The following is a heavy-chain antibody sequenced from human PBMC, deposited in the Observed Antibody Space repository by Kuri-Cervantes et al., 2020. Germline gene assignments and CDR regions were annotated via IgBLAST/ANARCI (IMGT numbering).Heavy chain of an antibody. D-gene: IGHD3-22*01. CDR2: ISYDGSNK. Sequence: GGSLRLSCAASGFTFSSYGMHWVRQAPGKGLEWVAVISYDGSNKYYADSVKGRFAISRDNSKNTLYLQMNSLRAEDTAVYYCAKDLLPHDSSGYDYWGQGTLVTVSS. J-gene: IGHJ4*02. CDR1: GFTFSSYG. CDR3: AKDLLPHDSSGYDY. V-gene: IGHV3-30*18.